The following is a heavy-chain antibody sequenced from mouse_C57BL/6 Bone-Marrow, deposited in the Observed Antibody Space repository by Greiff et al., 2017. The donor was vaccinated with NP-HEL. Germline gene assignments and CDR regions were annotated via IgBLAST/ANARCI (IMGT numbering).Heavy chain of an antibody. V-gene: IGHV1-18*01. CDR1: GYTFTDYN. CDR2: INPNNGGT. Sequence: EVMLVESGPELVKPGASVKIPCKASGYTFTDYNMDWVKQSHGKSLEWIGDINPNNGGTIYNQKFKGKATLTVDKSSSTAYMELRSLTSEDTAVYYGARRGGYGYDDYAMDYWGQGTSVTVSS. J-gene: IGHJ4*01. CDR3: ARRGGYGYDDYAMDY. D-gene: IGHD2-2*01.